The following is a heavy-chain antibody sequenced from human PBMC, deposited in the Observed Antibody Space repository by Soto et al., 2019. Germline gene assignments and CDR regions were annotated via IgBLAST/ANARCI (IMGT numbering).Heavy chain of an antibody. Sequence: SSETLSLTCTVLGGSISSYYWSWIRQPAGKGLEWIGRIYTSGSTNYNPSLKSRVTMSVDTSKNQFSLKLSSVTAADTAVYYCASALLDFWSGYYSDAFDIWGQGTMVTVS. J-gene: IGHJ3*02. V-gene: IGHV4-4*07. CDR2: IYTSGST. CDR1: GGSISSYY. CDR3: ASALLDFWSGYYSDAFDI. D-gene: IGHD3-3*01.